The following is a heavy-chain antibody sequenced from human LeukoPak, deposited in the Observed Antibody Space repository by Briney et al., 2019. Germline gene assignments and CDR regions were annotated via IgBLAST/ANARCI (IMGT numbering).Heavy chain of an antibody. J-gene: IGHJ3*02. CDR1: GGPFSGYY. CDR3: ARALDTAMVDLDAFDI. Sequence: SETLSLTCAVYGGPFSGYYWSWIRQPPGKGLEWIGEINHSGSTNYNPSLKSRVTISVDTSKNQFSLKLSSVTAADTAVYYCARALDTAMVDLDAFDIWGQGTMVTVSS. CDR2: INHSGST. V-gene: IGHV4-34*01. D-gene: IGHD5-18*01.